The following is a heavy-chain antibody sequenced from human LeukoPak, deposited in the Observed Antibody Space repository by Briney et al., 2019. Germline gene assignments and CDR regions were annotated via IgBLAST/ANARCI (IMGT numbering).Heavy chain of an antibody. CDR3: AKGAPYYYDSSGYYYSCGY. CDR2: ISGSGGST. CDR1: GFTFSSYA. Sequence: PGGSLRLSCAASGFTFSSYAMSWVRQAPGKGLEWVSAISGSGGSTYYADSVKGRFTISRDNSKNTLYLQMNSLRAEDTAVYYCAKGAPYYYDSSGYYYSCGYWGQGTLVTVSS. J-gene: IGHJ4*02. D-gene: IGHD3-22*01. V-gene: IGHV3-23*01.